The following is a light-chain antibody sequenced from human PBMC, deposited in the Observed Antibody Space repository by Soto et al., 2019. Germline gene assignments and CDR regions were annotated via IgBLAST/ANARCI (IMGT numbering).Light chain of an antibody. CDR2: WAS. Sequence: DIVMSQSPDSLAVSLGERATIYCKSSQSVFYTSSDKDYLAWYQQKPGQPPQLLIYWASTRESGVPDRFSGSGSGTEFTRNISSLQAEDVAVYFCHQYYSSPFTFGPGTKVDIK. CDR3: HQYYSSPFT. CDR1: QSVFYTSSDKDY. J-gene: IGKJ3*01. V-gene: IGKV4-1*01.